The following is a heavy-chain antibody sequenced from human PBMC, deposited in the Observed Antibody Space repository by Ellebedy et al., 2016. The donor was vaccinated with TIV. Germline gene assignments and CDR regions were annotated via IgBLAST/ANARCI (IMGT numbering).Heavy chain of an antibody. CDR3: ARLGVIAAAGVGDY. CDR2: ISYSGDVM. J-gene: IGHJ4*02. Sequence: GESLKIPCAASGFTFSSYSMSWFRQTPGKGPEWVSYISYSGDVMYYADSVKGRFTTSRDNAGNSLYLQMNSLRDEDTAVYYCARLGVIAAAGVGDYWGQGTLVIVSS. V-gene: IGHV3-21*04. D-gene: IGHD6-13*01. CDR1: GFTFSSYS.